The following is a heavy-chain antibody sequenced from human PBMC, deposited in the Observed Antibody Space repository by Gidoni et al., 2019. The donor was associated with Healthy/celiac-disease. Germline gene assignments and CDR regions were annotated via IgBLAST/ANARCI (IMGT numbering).Heavy chain of an antibody. J-gene: IGHJ4*02. D-gene: IGHD6-19*01. V-gene: IGHV3-33*01. CDR1: GFPFSSYG. Sequence: CAASGFPFSSYGMHWVRQAPGKGLECVAVIWYDGSNKYYADSVKGRFTITRDNSKNTRYLKMNSLRAEDTAGYYCARDRIAVATFDYWGQGTLVTVSS. CDR2: IWYDGSNK. CDR3: ARDRIAVATFDY.